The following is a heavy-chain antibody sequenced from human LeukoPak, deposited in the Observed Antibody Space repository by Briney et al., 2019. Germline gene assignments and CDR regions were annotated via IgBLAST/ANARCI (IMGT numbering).Heavy chain of an antibody. CDR3: ARGVNRITIFVWFDP. CDR1: GGTFSSYA. D-gene: IGHD3-3*01. Sequence: SVKVSCEASGGTFSSYAISWVRQAPGQGLEWMGGIIPIFGTANYAQKFQGRVTITADESTSTAYMELSSLRSEDTAVYYCARGVNRITIFVWFDPWGQGTLVTVSS. CDR2: IIPIFGTA. J-gene: IGHJ5*02. V-gene: IGHV1-69*01.